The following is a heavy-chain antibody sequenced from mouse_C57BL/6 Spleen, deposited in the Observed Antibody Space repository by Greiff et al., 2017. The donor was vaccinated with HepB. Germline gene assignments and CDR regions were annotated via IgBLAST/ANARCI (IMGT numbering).Heavy chain of an antibody. J-gene: IGHJ4*01. Sequence: DVHLVESGGGLVQPGGSLKLSCAASGFTFSDYYMYWVRQTPEKRLEWVAYISNGGGSTYYPDTVKGRFTISRDNAKNTLYLQMSRLKSEDTAMYYCARHSYDGGAMDYWGQGTSVTVSS. CDR2: ISNGGGST. V-gene: IGHV5-12*01. CDR3: ARHSYDGGAMDY. D-gene: IGHD2-12*01. CDR1: GFTFSDYY.